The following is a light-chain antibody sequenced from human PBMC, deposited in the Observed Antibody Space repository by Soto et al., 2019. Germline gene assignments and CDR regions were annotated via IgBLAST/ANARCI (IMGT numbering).Light chain of an antibody. CDR2: AAS. J-gene: IGKJ4*01. CDR1: QGISSY. Sequence: AIRMTQSPSSFSASTGDRVTITCRASQGISSYLAWYQQKPGKVPKLLIYAASTLQSGVPSRFSGSGSGTDFTLTISSLQPDDFATYYCQQYNSYSPLTFGGGTKVDI. CDR3: QQYNSYSPLT. V-gene: IGKV1-8*01.